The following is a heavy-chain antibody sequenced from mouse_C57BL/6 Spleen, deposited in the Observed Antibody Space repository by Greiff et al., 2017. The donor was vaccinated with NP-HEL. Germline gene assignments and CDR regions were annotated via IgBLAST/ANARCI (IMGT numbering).Heavy chain of an antibody. CDR3: TALYYFDY. CDR2: IRLKSDNYAT. CDR1: GFTFSNYW. J-gene: IGHJ2*01. D-gene: IGHD6-1*01. Sequence: EVKVVESGGGLVQPGGSMKLSCVASGFTFSNYWMNWVRQSPEKGLEWVAQIRLKSDNYATHYAESVKGRFTISRDDSKSSVYLQMNNLRAEDTGIYYCTALYYFDYWGQGTTLTVSS. V-gene: IGHV6-3*01.